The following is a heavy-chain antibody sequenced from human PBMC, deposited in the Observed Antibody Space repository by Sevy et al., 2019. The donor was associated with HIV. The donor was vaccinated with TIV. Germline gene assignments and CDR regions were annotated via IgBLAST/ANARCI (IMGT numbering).Heavy chain of an antibody. Sequence: GGSLRLSCAASGFTFNSYWMSWVRQAPGKGLEWVANIKKDGSEKYYVDSVKGRFTISRDNSQNSLFLQMNTLRAEDTAVYYCAREGSPYDTYYYYYGMDVWGQGTTVTVYS. J-gene: IGHJ6*02. CDR2: IKKDGSEK. CDR1: GFTFNSYW. CDR3: AREGSPYDTYYYYYGMDV. D-gene: IGHD5-12*01. V-gene: IGHV3-7*01.